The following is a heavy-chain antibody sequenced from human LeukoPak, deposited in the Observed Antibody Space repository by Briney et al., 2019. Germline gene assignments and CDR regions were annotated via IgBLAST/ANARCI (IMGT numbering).Heavy chain of an antibody. CDR1: GGSIRSGGYC. D-gene: IGHD2-15*01. Sequence: SETLSLTCADSGGSIRSGGYCWSWIRQPPGKGLEWIGYIYHSGSTYYNPSLKSRVTISVDRSKNQFTLKLSSVTAADTAVQYCARGSVVAKGYFDYWGQGTLVTVSS. J-gene: IGHJ4*02. V-gene: IGHV4-30-2*01. CDR2: IYHSGST. CDR3: ARGSVVAKGYFDY.